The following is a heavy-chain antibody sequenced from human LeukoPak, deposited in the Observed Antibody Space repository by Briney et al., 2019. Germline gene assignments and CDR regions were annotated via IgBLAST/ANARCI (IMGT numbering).Heavy chain of an antibody. D-gene: IGHD2-21*02. CDR2: INPNSGGT. CDR1: GYTFTGYY. CDR3: ARDHAYCGGDCYSAGDDP. Sequence: ASVKVSCKASGYTFTGYYMHWVRQAPGQGLEWMGWINPNSGGTNYAQKFQGRVTMTRDTSIRTAYMELSRLRSDDTAVYYCARDHAYCGGDCYSAGDDPWGQGTLVTVSS. V-gene: IGHV1-2*02. J-gene: IGHJ5*02.